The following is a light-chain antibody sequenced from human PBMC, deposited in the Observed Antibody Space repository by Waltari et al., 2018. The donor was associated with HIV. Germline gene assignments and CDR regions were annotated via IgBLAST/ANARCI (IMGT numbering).Light chain of an antibody. V-gene: IGKV4-1*01. CDR1: QSVLYISNNKNY. Sequence: DIVMTQSPASLAVSLGERATINCKSSQSVLYISNNKNYLAWYQQKPGQPPKLLIYWTSTRASGVPDRFSCSGSATEFTLTISSLQAEDVAVYYCQQYYSTPYTFGQGTKLQIK. J-gene: IGKJ2*01. CDR2: WTS. CDR3: QQYYSTPYT.